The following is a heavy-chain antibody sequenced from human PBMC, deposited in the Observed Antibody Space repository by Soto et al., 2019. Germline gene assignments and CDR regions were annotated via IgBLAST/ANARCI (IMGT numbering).Heavy chain of an antibody. CDR3: ARGRDYYDFWSGYSPIYGMDV. J-gene: IGHJ6*02. D-gene: IGHD3-3*01. Sequence: ASVKVSCKASGYTFTSYDINWVRQATGQGLEWMGWMNPNSGNTGYAQKFQGRVTMTRNTSISTAYMELSSLRSEDTAVYYCARGRDYYDFWSGYSPIYGMDVWGQGTTVTV. CDR1: GYTFTSYD. V-gene: IGHV1-8*01. CDR2: MNPNSGNT.